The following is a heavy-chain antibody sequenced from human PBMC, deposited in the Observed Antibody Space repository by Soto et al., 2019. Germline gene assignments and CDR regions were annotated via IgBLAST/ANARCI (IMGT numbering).Heavy chain of an antibody. J-gene: IGHJ6*02. D-gene: IGHD6-19*01. CDR3: ARSRLDFSYYYYGMDV. CDR1: GGTFSSYT. Sequence: QVQLVQSGAEVKKPGSSVKVSCKASGGTFSSYTISWVRQAPGQGLEWMGRIIPILGIANYAQKFQGRVTISADKSTSTAYMELSSLRSEDTAVYYSARSRLDFSYYYYGMDVWSQGTTVTVSS. CDR2: IIPILGIA. V-gene: IGHV1-69*02.